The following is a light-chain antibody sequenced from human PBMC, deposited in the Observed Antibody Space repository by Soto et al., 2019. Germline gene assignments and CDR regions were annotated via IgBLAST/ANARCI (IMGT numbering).Light chain of an antibody. V-gene: IGLV2-23*02. CDR3: CSYAGSSTSVV. CDR2: EVS. Sequence: QSVLTQPASVSGSPGQSITISCTGTSSDVGSYNLVSWYQQHPDKAPKLMIYEVSKRPSGVSNRFSGSKSGNTASLTISGLQAEDEADYYCCSYAGSSTSVVFGGGTKVTVL. J-gene: IGLJ2*01. CDR1: SSDVGSYNL.